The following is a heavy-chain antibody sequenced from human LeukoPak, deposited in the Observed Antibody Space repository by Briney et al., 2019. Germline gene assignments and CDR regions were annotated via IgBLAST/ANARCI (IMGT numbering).Heavy chain of an antibody. CDR3: ARDSGRRTVDY. V-gene: IGHV3-7*03. CDR1: GFTFSSYW. Sequence: HPGGSLRLSCAASGFTFSSYWMSWVRQAPGKGPEWVANIKEDGSEIYYVDSVEGRFTVSRDNAKTSLHLQMNSLRAEDTAVYYCARDSGRRTVDYWGQGTLVTVSS. J-gene: IGHJ4*02. CDR2: IKEDGSEI. D-gene: IGHD6-19*01.